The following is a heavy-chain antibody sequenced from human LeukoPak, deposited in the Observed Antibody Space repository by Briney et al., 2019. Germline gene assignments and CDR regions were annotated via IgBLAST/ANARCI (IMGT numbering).Heavy chain of an antibody. D-gene: IGHD4-17*01. J-gene: IGHJ4*02. CDR3: ARASNDYGDYYYFDY. Sequence: VASVKVSCKASGYTFTSYGISWVRQAPGQGLEWMGWISAYNGNTNYAQKLQGRVTMTTDTSTSTAYMELRSLRSDDTAVYYCARASNDYGDYYYFDYWGQGTLVTVSS. CDR2: ISAYNGNT. CDR1: GYTFTSYG. V-gene: IGHV1-18*01.